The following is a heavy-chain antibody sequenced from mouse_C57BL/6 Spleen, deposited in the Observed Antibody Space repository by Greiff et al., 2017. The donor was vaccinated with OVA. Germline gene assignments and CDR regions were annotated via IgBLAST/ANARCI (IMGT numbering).Heavy chain of an antibody. D-gene: IGHD1-1*01. V-gene: IGHV1-69*01. Sequence: VQLQQSGAELVMPGASVKLSCKASGYTFTSYWMHWVKQRPGQGLEWIGEIDPSDSYTNYNQKFKGKSTLTVDKSSSTAYMQLSSLTSEDSAVYYCARSDYGSRGYFDVWGTGTTVTVSS. CDR1: GYTFTSYW. J-gene: IGHJ1*03. CDR2: IDPSDSYT. CDR3: ARSDYGSRGYFDV.